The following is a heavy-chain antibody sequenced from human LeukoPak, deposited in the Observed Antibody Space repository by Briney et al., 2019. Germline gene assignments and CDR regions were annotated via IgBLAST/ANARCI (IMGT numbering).Heavy chain of an antibody. CDR1: EFTFSSYN. V-gene: IGHV3-21*01. CDR2: ISSSSKYI. CDR3: ASLIVVVPAAMRSDAFNI. J-gene: IGHJ3*02. D-gene: IGHD2-2*01. Sequence: GGSLRLSCAASEFTFSSYNMNWVRQAPGKGLEWVSSISSSSKYIYYADSVKGRFTISRDNAKNSLYLQMNSLRAEDTAVYYCASLIVVVPAAMRSDAFNIWGQGTMVTVSS.